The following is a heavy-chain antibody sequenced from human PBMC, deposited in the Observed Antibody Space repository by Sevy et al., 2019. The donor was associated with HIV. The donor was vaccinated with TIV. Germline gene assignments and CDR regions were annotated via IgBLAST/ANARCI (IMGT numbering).Heavy chain of an antibody. CDR3: ARDLRPLDSSSDRYYYYGMDV. D-gene: IGHD6-6*01. Sequence: GGSLRLSCAASGFTFSSYSMNWVRQAPGKGLEWVSSISSSSSYIYYADSVKGRFTISRDNAKNSLYLQMNSLRAEDTAVYYCARDLRPLDSSSDRYYYYGMDVWGQGTTVTVSS. V-gene: IGHV3-21*01. CDR1: GFTFSSYS. CDR2: ISSSSSYI. J-gene: IGHJ6*02.